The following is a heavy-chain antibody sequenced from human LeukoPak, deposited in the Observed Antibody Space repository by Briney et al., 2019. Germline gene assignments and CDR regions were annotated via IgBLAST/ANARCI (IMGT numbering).Heavy chain of an antibody. CDR2: ISDSGTST. D-gene: IGHD3-16*01. V-gene: IGHV3-23*01. J-gene: IGHJ4*02. Sequence: GGSLRLSCAVSGFTFSSHDMNWVRQAPRKGLEWVSAISDSGTSTYYADSVKGRFTISRDTSKSTLYLQMNSLRVDDTAVYYCAKPLYGGGRSMVFDYWGQGTLVTVSS. CDR3: AKPLYGGGRSMVFDY. CDR1: GFTFSSHD.